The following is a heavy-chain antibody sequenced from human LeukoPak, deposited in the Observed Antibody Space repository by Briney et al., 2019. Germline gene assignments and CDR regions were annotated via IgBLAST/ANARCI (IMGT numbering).Heavy chain of an antibody. CDR3: ARAQYYSGNIVLDY. J-gene: IGHJ4*02. V-gene: IGHV4-61*01. CDR1: GGSVSSSSYY. CDR2: IFYSGSS. D-gene: IGHD5-12*01. Sequence: SETLSLTCTASGGSVSSSSYYWSWIRQPPGKGLEWIGYIFYSGSSNYNPSLKSRVTISVDTSKNQFSLRLSSVTAADTAVYYCARAQYYSGNIVLDYWGQGTLVTVSS.